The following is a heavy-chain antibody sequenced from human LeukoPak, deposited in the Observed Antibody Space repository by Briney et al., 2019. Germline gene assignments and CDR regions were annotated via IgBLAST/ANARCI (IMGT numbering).Heavy chain of an antibody. CDR1: GYTFISHL. D-gene: IGHD2-2*02. Sequence: ASVKVSCKASGYTFISHLIHWVRQAPGQGLEWMGIINPSGGSTSYAQKFQGRVTMTRDTSTSTVYMELSSLRSEDTAVYYCAREAAIRILDYWGQGTLVTVSS. V-gene: IGHV1-46*01. CDR3: AREAAIRILDY. CDR2: INPSGGST. J-gene: IGHJ4*02.